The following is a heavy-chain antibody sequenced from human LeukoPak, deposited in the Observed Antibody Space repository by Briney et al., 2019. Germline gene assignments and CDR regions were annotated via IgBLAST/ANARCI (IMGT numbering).Heavy chain of an antibody. D-gene: IGHD1-26*01. CDR1: GFTFSSYS. CDR2: ISSSSSYI. J-gene: IGHJ6*03. CDR3: ARVHSGSYQYYYYYYMDV. V-gene: IGHV3-21*01. Sequence: GGSPRLSCAASGFTFSSYSMNWVRLAPGKGLEWVSSISSSSSYIYYADSVKGRLTISRDNANNSLYLQMNSLRAEDTAVYYCARVHSGSYQYYYYYYMDVWGKGTTVTVSS.